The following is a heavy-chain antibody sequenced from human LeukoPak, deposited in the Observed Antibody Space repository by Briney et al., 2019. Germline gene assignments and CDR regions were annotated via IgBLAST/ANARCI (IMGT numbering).Heavy chain of an antibody. J-gene: IGHJ4*02. Sequence: SSETLSLTCTVSGGSISSYYLSWIRQPAGKGLEWIGRIYTSGSTIYNPSLQSRVTMSVDTSKNQFSLSLNSVTAADTAVYYCARVGPLGPGGSFDYWSQGTLVTVSS. CDR1: GGSISSYY. V-gene: IGHV4-4*07. CDR3: ARVGPLGPGGSFDY. CDR2: IYTSGST. D-gene: IGHD3-10*01.